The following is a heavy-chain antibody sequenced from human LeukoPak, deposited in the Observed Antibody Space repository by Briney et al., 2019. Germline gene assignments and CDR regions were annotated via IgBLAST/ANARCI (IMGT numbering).Heavy chain of an antibody. CDR3: ARETYYYDSSGYRQYFQH. J-gene: IGHJ1*01. CDR2: IYSGGST. V-gene: IGHV3-53*01. CDR1: GFTVSSNY. Sequence: QSGGSLRLSCAASGFTVSSNYMSWVRQAPGKGLEWVSVIYSGGSTYYADSVKGRFTISRDNSKNTLYLQMNSLRAEDTAVYYCARETYYYDSSGYRQYFQHWGQGTLVTVSS. D-gene: IGHD3-22*01.